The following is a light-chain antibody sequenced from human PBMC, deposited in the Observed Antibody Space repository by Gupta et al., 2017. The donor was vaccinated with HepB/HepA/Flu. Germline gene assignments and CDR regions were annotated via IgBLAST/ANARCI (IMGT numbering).Light chain of an antibody. V-gene: IGLV2-14*03. CDR1: SSDVGGYKF. J-gene: IGLJ1*01. Sequence: QSALTQPASVSGSPGQSIPTSCTGASSDVGGYKFVSWYQQHPGKAPKLMIYDVSNRPSGVSNRFSGSKSGNTASLTISGLQAEDEAEYYCSSYTVSSTYVFGTGTKVTVL. CDR2: DVS. CDR3: SSYTVSSTYV.